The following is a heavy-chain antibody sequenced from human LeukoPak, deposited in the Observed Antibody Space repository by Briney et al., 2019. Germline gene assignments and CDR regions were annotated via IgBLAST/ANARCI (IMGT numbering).Heavy chain of an antibody. CDR3: ARDPPVLRYFDWLPQRDAFDV. Sequence: GGSLRLSCAASGFTFSSFALSWIRQAPGKGLEWVSAIGTSSANIYYADSVKGRFTISRDNSQNTLYLQINNLRAEDTAVYYCARDPPVLRYFDWLPQRDAFDVWGQGTMVTVSS. CDR1: GFTFSSFA. D-gene: IGHD3-9*01. J-gene: IGHJ3*01. V-gene: IGHV3-23*01. CDR2: IGTSSANI.